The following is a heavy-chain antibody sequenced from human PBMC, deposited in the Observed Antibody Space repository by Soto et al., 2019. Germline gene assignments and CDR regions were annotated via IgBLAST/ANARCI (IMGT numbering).Heavy chain of an antibody. CDR2: LIPIFRAP. D-gene: IGHD3-3*02. Sequence: QVQLVQSGAEMKKPGSSVKVSCKSSGDTFSSAAISWVRQAPGQGLEWMGGLIPIFRAPDYAQKFQGRVNITADESTSTAYMELSSLRSEDTAVYYCARDKPRPALGGNYYYALGVGGQGTTVIVSS. J-gene: IGHJ6*02. CDR1: GDTFSSAA. CDR3: ARDKPRPALGGNYYYALGV. V-gene: IGHV1-69*01.